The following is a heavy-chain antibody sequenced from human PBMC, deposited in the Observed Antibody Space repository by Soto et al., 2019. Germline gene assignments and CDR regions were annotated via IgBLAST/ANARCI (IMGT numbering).Heavy chain of an antibody. V-gene: IGHV3-73*01. CDR3: TCQRLVPDV. CDR2: IRSKANSYAT. D-gene: IGHD6-13*01. CDR1: GFTFSGSA. Sequence: EVQLVESGGGLVQPGGSLKLSCAASGFTFSGSAMHWVRQASGKGLEWVGRIRSKANSYATAYAASVKGRLTISRDDSKNTADLQMNSMKTEDTAVYYWTCQRLVPDVWGQGTTVTVSP. J-gene: IGHJ6*01.